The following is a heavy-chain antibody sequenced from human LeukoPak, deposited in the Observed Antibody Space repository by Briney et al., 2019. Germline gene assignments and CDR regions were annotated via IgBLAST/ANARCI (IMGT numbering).Heavy chain of an antibody. J-gene: IGHJ6*03. CDR1: GYCISSGYY. Sequence: SETLSLTCAVSGYCISSGYYWGWIRQPPGKGLEWIGSIYHSGSTYYNPSLKSRVTISVDTSKNQFSLKLSSVTAADTAVYYCAREIPDYASYYYMDVWGKGTTVTVSS. CDR3: AREIPDYASYYYMDV. D-gene: IGHD4-17*01. CDR2: IYHSGST. V-gene: IGHV4-38-2*02.